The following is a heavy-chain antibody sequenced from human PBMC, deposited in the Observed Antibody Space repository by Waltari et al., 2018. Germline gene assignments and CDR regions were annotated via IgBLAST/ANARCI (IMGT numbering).Heavy chain of an antibody. Sequence: EVQLVEYGGGLFQRGGALRRFFAASGSTFSSHHLTWVRQAPGGRLEWVSHISSSSGTIYYADSVKGRFTISRDNAKNSLYLQMSSLRVEDTAVYYCAREDIQYYYYMDVWGKGTTVTVSS. CDR2: ISSSSGTI. V-gene: IGHV3-48*04. D-gene: IGHD1-1*01. CDR3: AREDIQYYYYMDV. J-gene: IGHJ6*03. CDR1: GSTFSSHH.